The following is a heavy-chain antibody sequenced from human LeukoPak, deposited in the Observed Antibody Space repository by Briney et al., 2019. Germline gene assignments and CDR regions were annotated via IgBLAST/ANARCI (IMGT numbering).Heavy chain of an antibody. CDR1: GYTFTRNG. CDR2: ISAHNDNT. D-gene: IGHD2-15*01. V-gene: IGHV1-18*01. CDR3: AGDGPRYCSGGICYSDH. Sequence: ASVKVPCKASGYTFTRNGITWVRQAPGQGLEWMGWISAHNDNTKYAQKLQGRVTMTTETSTNTAYIELRSLTSDDTAVYYCAGDGPRYCSGGICYSDHWGQGTLVTVSS. J-gene: IGHJ4*02.